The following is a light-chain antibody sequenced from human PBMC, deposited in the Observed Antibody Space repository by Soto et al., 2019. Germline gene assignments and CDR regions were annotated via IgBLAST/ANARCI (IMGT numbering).Light chain of an antibody. CDR3: SSYTSSSTLYV. V-gene: IGLV2-14*03. CDR2: DVA. Sequence: QSVLTHPASVSGSPGQSIAISCTGASIDVGGYNYVSWYQQHPGKAPKLMIYDVASRPSGVSDRFSGSKSGNTASLTISGLQAEDEADYYCSSYTSSSTLYVFGTGTKLTVL. CDR1: SIDVGGYNY. J-gene: IGLJ1*01.